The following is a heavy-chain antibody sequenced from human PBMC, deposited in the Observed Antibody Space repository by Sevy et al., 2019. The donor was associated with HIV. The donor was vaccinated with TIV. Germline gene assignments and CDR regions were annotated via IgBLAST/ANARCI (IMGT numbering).Heavy chain of an antibody. V-gene: IGHV1-2*02. CDR2: INPNSGGT. D-gene: IGHD1-26*01. CDR1: GYTFTGYY. Sequence: ASVKVSCKASGYTFTGYYMHWVRQAPGQGLEWMGWINPNSGGTNYAQKFQGRVTMTRDTSISTACMELSRLRSDDTAVYYCARDLVGATTRAEYFQHWGQGTLVTVSS. J-gene: IGHJ1*01. CDR3: ARDLVGATTRAEYFQH.